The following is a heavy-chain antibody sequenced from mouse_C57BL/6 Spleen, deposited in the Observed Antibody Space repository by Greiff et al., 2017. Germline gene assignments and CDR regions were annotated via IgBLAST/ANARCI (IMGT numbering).Heavy chain of an antibody. V-gene: IGHV5-17*01. Sequence: EVHLVESGGGLVKPGGSLKLSCAASGFTFSDYGMHWVRQAPEKGLEWVAYISSGSSTIYYADTVKGRLTISRDNAKNTLFLQMTSLRSEDTAMYYCASYSNYGYYYAMDYWGQGTSVTVSS. CDR2: ISSGSSTI. J-gene: IGHJ4*01. D-gene: IGHD2-5*01. CDR3: ASYSNYGYYYAMDY. CDR1: GFTFSDYG.